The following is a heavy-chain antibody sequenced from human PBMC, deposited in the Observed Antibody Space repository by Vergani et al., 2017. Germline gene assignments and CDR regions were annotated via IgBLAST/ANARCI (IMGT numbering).Heavy chain of an antibody. J-gene: IGHJ4*02. D-gene: IGHD4-17*01. CDR1: GFTFSSYG. Sequence: QVQLVESGGGVVQPGGSLRLSCEAFGFTFSSYGMHWVRQAPGKGLEWVAYLRHDGNKYYRDSVEGRFTISRDNSKNTLYLQMNSLRVEDTAIYYCAKKGSYGDYAEDWGQGTLVTVSS. V-gene: IGHV3-30*02. CDR2: LRHDGNK. CDR3: AKKGSYGDYAED.